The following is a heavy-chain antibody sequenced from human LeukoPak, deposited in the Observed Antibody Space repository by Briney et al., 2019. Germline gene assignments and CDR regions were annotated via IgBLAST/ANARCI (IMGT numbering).Heavy chain of an antibody. Sequence: SETLSLTCSVSGDPVTRGSYYWSWIRQPPGKELEWIGYVYHTGSTNYNPSLKSRVTISVDTSKNEFSLKMTSVTAADTAVYYCARGFASGWYSRYDPWGQGTLVIVSS. CDR1: GDPVTRGSYY. D-gene: IGHD6-19*01. CDR2: VYHTGST. V-gene: IGHV4-61*01. J-gene: IGHJ5*02. CDR3: ARGFASGWYSRYDP.